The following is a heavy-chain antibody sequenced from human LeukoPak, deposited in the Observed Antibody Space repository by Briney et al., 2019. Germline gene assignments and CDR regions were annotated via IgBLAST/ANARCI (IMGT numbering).Heavy chain of an antibody. Sequence: GGSLRLSCAGSGFTFCSYSMNWVRQAPGKGLEWVSYISSRSRTIYYADSVKGRFTISRDNAKNSLYLQMNSLRDEDTGVYYCARDTFPGSGSYPLNWGQGTPVTVSS. CDR3: ARDTFPGSGSYPLN. D-gene: IGHD3-10*01. CDR1: GFTFCSYS. V-gene: IGHV3-48*02. CDR2: ISSRSRTI. J-gene: IGHJ4*02.